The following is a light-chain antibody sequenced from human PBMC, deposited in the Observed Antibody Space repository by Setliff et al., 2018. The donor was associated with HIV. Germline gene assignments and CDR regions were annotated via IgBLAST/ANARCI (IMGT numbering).Light chain of an antibody. J-gene: IGLJ1*01. CDR1: SSDVGGYSY. V-gene: IGLV2-14*01. Sequence: QSVLTQPASVSGSPGQSITISCTGTSSDVGGYSYVSWYQQHPGKAPKLIIYEVRNRPSGVSNRFSGSKSGNTASLTISGPQAEDEADYYCSSYAITNTLPFGTGTKV. CDR2: EVR. CDR3: SSYAITNTLP.